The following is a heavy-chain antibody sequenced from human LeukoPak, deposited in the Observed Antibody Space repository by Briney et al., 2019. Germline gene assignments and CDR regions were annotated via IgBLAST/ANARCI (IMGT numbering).Heavy chain of an antibody. CDR1: GLTFSTSG. CDR3: ATETNGRHYDY. V-gene: IGHV3-21*06. CDR2: IGPTGSDR. Sequence: PGGSLRLSCTASGLTFSTSGFNWVRQDPGKGLEWVASIGPTGSDRYHADSIKGRFTISRDNANNFLYLQMNSLRAEDTAAYYCATETNGRHYDYWGQGTLLTVSS. J-gene: IGHJ4*02. D-gene: IGHD1-14*01.